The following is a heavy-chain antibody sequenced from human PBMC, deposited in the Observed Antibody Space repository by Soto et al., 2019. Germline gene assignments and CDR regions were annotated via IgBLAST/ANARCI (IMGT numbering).Heavy chain of an antibody. J-gene: IGHJ5*02. V-gene: IGHV4-30-4*01. CDR1: GGSISSIDYF. Sequence: SETLSLTCSVSGGSISSIDYFWSWIRQPPGKGLEWIGFIYHTGTTYYNPSLRSRVTISIDTSKSQFSMKLNSVTAADTAVYYCARVMAAMQNWLDPWGQGTLVTVS. CDR2: IYHTGTT. CDR3: ARVMAAMQNWLDP. D-gene: IGHD2-2*01.